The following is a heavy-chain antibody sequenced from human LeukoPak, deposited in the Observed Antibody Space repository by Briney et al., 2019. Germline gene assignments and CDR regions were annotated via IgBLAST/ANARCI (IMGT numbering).Heavy chain of an antibody. D-gene: IGHD2-15*01. J-gene: IGHJ4*02. CDR2: IYTSGST. CDR3: ARATEKYCSGGSCYAVDY. CDR1: GGSISSGSYH. Sequence: ASQTLSLTCTVSGGSISSGSYHWSWIRQPAGKGLEWIGRIYTSGSTNYNPSLKSRVTMSVDTSKNQFSLKLSSVTAADTAVYYCARATEKYCSGGSCYAVDYWGQGTLVTVSS. V-gene: IGHV4-61*02.